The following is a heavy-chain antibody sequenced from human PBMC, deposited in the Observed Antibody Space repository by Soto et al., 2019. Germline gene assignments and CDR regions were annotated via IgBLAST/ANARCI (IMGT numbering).Heavy chain of an antibody. CDR1: GYTFTSYD. V-gene: IGHV1-8*01. CDR3: ARLVGTMVRGVIITSWFDP. J-gene: IGHJ5*02. D-gene: IGHD3-10*01. CDR2: MNPNSGNT. Sequence: ASVKVSCKASGYTFTSYDINWVRQATGQGLEWMGWMNPNSGNTGYAQKFQGRVTMTRNTSISTAYMELSSLRSEDTAVYYCARLVGTMVRGVIITSWFDPWGQGTLVTVSS.